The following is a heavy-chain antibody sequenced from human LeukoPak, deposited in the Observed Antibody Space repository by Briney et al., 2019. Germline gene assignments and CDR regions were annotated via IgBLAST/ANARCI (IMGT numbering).Heavy chain of an antibody. V-gene: IGHV3-72*01. Sequence: GGSLRLSCAASGFTFSDHHMDWVRQAPGKGLEWVGRSKDKANRYTTEYAASVKGRFTISSDDSKKSVYLQMNSLKTEDTAVYYCAKKRSGSNYPFDYWGQGTLVTVSS. CDR1: GFTFSDHH. CDR2: SKDKANRYTT. D-gene: IGHD1-26*01. J-gene: IGHJ4*02. CDR3: AKKRSGSNYPFDY.